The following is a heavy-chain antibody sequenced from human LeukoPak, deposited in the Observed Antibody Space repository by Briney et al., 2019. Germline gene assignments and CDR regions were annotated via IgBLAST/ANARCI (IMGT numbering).Heavy chain of an antibody. D-gene: IGHD3-22*01. J-gene: IGHJ4*02. CDR2: IKSKTDGGTT. Sequence: GGSLILSCAASGFTYSSYAMSWVRQAPGKGLEWVGRIKSKTDGGTTDYAAPVKGRFTISRDDSKNTLYLQMNSLKTEDTAVYYCTTVRRMRTYDSSGYYSDYWGQGTLVTVSS. CDR3: TTVRRMRTYDSSGYYSDY. V-gene: IGHV3-15*01. CDR1: GFTYSSYA.